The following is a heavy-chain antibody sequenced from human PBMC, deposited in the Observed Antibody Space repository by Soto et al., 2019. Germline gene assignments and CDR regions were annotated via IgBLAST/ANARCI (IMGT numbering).Heavy chain of an antibody. V-gene: IGHV3-23*01. J-gene: IGHJ4*02. CDR3: AKLGFPYSGYHYEWPKVFDY. D-gene: IGHD5-12*01. CDR1: GFTFSTYA. CDR2: TSESAGSI. Sequence: PGGSLRLSCAASGFTFSTYAMSWVRQAPGKGLEWVSATSESAGSISYADSVKGRFTISRDNSKNTLYLQMNSLRAEDTAVYYCAKLGFPYSGYHYEWPKVFDYWGQGAPVTVSS.